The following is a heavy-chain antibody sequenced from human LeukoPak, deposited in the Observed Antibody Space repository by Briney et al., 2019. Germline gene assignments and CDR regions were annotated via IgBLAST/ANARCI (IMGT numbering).Heavy chain of an antibody. J-gene: IGHJ4*02. CDR1: GFTVSSNY. Sequence: GGSLRLSCAASGFTVSSNYMSWVRQAPGKGLEWVSVIYSGGSTYYADSVKGRFTISRHNSKNTLYLQMNSLRAENTAVYYCASGLYSSSWNYFDYWGQGTLVTVSS. CDR3: ASGLYSSSWNYFDY. V-gene: IGHV3-53*04. CDR2: IYSGGST. D-gene: IGHD6-13*01.